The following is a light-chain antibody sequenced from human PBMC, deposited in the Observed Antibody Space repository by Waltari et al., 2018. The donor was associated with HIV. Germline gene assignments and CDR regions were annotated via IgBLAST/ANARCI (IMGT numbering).Light chain of an antibody. CDR1: SSDFGGYNY. J-gene: IGLJ2*01. CDR3: CSFAGSYTWL. CDR2: DLT. Sequence: QSALTQPRPVSGSPGQSVTIPCTGTSSDFGGYNYVSWYQQLPGKAPKLMIYDLTERPSGVPDRFSGSKSGNTASLTISGLQAEDEADYYCCSFAGSYTWLFGGGTKLTVL. V-gene: IGLV2-11*01.